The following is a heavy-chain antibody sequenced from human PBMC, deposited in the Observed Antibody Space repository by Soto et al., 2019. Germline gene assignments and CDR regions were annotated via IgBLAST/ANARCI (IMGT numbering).Heavy chain of an antibody. CDR1: GGSISSSSYY. V-gene: IGHV4-39*01. CDR2: IYYSGST. D-gene: IGHD6-19*01. CDR3: ARVAVTRTKRFDY. Sequence: QLQLQESGPGLVKPSETLSLTCTVSGGSISSSSYYWGWIRQPPGKGLEWIGTIYYSGSTYYNPSLKSRVTISVDTSKNQFSLKLSSVTAADTAVYYCARVAVTRTKRFDYWGQGTLVTVSS. J-gene: IGHJ4*02.